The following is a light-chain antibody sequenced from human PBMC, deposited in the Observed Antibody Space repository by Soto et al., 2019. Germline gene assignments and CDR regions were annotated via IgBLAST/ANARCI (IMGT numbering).Light chain of an antibody. J-gene: IGKJ4*01. Sequence: DIQMTQSPSSLSASVGDRVTITCRASQSISSYLNWYQQKPGKAPKVLISGASSLQSGVPLRFSDSGSGTDFTLTISSLQSEDFASYYCQQSHSTPLTFGGGTKVEIK. CDR3: QQSHSTPLT. V-gene: IGKV1-39*01. CDR1: QSISSY. CDR2: GAS.